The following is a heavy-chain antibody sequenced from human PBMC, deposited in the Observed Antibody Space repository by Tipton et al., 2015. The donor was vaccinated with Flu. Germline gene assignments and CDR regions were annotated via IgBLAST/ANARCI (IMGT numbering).Heavy chain of an antibody. D-gene: IGHD2-15*01. J-gene: IGHJ3*02. CDR2: IYYSGST. CDR3: ARDSSYCSGGSCYSGAFDI. CDR1: GGSISSSSYY. V-gene: IGHV4-39*07. Sequence: LRLSCTVSGGSISSSSYYWGWIRQPPGKGLEWIGSIYYSGSTYYNPSLKSRVTISVDTSKNQFSLKLSSVTAADTAVYYCARDSSYCSGGSCYSGAFDIWGQGTMVTVSS.